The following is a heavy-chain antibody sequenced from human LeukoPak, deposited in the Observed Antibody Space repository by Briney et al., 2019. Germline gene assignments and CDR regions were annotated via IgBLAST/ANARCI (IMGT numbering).Heavy chain of an antibody. D-gene: IGHD3-22*01. J-gene: IGHJ4*02. CDR1: GGSFSSSA. CDR3: ATQERGDSSGYYYYFDY. Sequence: ASVKVSFKAFGGSFSSSAVSWVRQAPGQGLECLGGVIPSLGTANYPRKFRGRVTISVDDSTSTAYMELSSLRSEDTAVYYCATQERGDSSGYYYYFDYWGQGTLVTVSS. CDR2: VIPSLGTA. V-gene: IGHV1-69*13.